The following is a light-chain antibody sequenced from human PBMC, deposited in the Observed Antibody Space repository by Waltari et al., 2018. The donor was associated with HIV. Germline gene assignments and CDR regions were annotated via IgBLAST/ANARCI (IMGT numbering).Light chain of an antibody. V-gene: IGKV3-15*01. CDR3: QQYNNWPLT. CDR1: QSVSSN. J-gene: IGKJ4*01. Sequence: EIVMTQSPATLSVSPGERATLSCRASQSVSSNLAWYQQKPGQAPRLLIYGASTRATGIPARCSGSGSGTEVTLSSGGLGGEDFAVYYCQQYNNWPLTFGGGTKVEIK. CDR2: GAS.